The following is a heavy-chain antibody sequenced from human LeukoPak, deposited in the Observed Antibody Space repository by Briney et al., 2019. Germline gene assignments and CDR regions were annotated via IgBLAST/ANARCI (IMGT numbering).Heavy chain of an antibody. D-gene: IGHD4-23*01. CDR3: ARVGGTNYYYYGMDV. V-gene: IGHV4-59*01. CDR1: GGSISSYY. Sequence: TSETLSLTCTVSGGSISSYYWSWIRQPPGKGLEWIGYIYYSGSTNYNPSLKSRVTISVDTSKNQFSLKLSSVTAADTAVYYCARVGGTNYYYYGMDVWGQGTTVTVSS. CDR2: IYYSGST. J-gene: IGHJ6*02.